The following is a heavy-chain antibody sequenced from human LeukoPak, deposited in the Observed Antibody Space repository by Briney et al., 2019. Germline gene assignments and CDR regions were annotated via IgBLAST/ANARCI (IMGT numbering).Heavy chain of an antibody. CDR1: GGTFSSYA. CDR2: IIPILGIA. J-gene: IGHJ6*02. CDR3: ARDRFGSNGYSSGWPKTDYYYYGMDV. D-gene: IGHD6-19*01. Sequence: APVKVSCKASGGTFSSYAISWVRQAPGQGLEWMGRIIPILGIANYAQKFQGRVTITADKSTSTAYMELSSLRSEDTAVYYCARDRFGSNGYSSGWPKTDYYYYGMDVWGQGTTVTVSS. V-gene: IGHV1-69*04.